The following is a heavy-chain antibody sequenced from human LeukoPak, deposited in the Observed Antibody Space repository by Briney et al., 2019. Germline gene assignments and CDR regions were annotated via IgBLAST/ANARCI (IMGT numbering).Heavy chain of an antibody. J-gene: IGHJ4*02. D-gene: IGHD6-19*01. CDR1: GFTFSSYG. CDR3: ASGYSSGWYGGTLDY. Sequence: PGGSLRLSCAASGFTFSSYGMHWVRQAPGKGLEWVAVISYDGSNKYYADSVKGRFTISRDNSKNTLYLQMNSLRAEDTAVYYCASGYSSGWYGGTLDYWGQGTLVTVSS. V-gene: IGHV3-30*03. CDR2: ISYDGSNK.